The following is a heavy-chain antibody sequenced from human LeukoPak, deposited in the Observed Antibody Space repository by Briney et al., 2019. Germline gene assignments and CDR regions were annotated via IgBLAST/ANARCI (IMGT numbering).Heavy chain of an antibody. D-gene: IGHD1-14*01. CDR3: AKVSGGGLYYDGMDV. V-gene: IGHV3-53*01. J-gene: IGHJ6*02. CDR1: GFPFSSYW. CDR2: IYSAGST. Sequence: GGSLRLSCVASGFPFSSYWMTWVRQAPGKGLEWVSVIYSAGSTYYADSVKGRFTISRDSSKNTLYLQMNSLRAEDTAVYYCAKVSGGGLYYDGMDVWGQGTTVTVSS.